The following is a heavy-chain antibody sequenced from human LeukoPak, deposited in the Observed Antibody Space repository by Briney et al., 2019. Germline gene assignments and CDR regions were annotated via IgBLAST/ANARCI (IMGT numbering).Heavy chain of an antibody. CDR2: ISGSGITT. V-gene: IGHV3-23*01. CDR1: GFTFTNYV. Sequence: GGFLRLSCAASGFTFTNYVMAWVRQPPGKGLQWVSVISGSGITTYYARSVKGRFTISRDNSKNTLYLQMNSLGGDDTARYYCAKTGLYSSSSRGYFDSWGQGTLVTVSS. CDR3: AKTGLYSSSSRGYFDS. D-gene: IGHD6-6*01. J-gene: IGHJ4*02.